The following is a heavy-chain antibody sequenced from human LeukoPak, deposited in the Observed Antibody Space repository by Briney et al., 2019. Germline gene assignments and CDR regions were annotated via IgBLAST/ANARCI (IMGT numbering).Heavy chain of an antibody. CDR2: IWYDGNSK. J-gene: IGHJ4*02. V-gene: IGHV3-33*01. D-gene: IGHD2-15*01. CDR1: GFTFSSYG. Sequence: PGGSLRLSCAASGFTFSSYGMHWVRQAPGKGLEWVALIWYDGNSKYYADSVKGRFTISRDNSKNTLYLQLNSLRAEDTAVYYCARQHCSGGDCYFFDWGQGTLVTVSS. CDR3: ARQHCSGGDCYFFD.